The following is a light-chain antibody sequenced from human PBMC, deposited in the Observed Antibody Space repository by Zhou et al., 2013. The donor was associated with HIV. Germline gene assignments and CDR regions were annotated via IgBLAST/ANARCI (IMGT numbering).Light chain of an antibody. CDR1: QTIDNY. CDR3: QQSYINKVT. Sequence: DIQMTQSPTSLSASVGDRVTITCRPSQTIDNYLNWYQQKPGRAPKVLIYEASNLQSGVPSRFSGSGSVTDFTLTIDSLQPEDFGTYYCQQSYINKVTFGQGTRLDIK. V-gene: IGKV1-39*01. CDR2: EAS. J-gene: IGKJ5*01.